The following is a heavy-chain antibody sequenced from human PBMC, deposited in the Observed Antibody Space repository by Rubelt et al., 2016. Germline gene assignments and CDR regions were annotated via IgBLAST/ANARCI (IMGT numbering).Heavy chain of an antibody. V-gene: IGHV3-7*01. D-gene: IGHD2-21*02. Sequence: EVQLVESGGGLVQPGGSLRLSCGGSGFTFSDYVMTWVRQAPGKGLEWVANMKQAGSQRQYVDSLKGRFTIPRNTAKNSLYLQMNSLRAEDTAVYYCATYCGSDPCYGWNYYGMDVWGQGTTVTVSS. CDR3: ATYCGSDPCYGWNYYGMDV. CDR2: MKQAGSQR. CDR1: GFTFSDYV. J-gene: IGHJ6*02.